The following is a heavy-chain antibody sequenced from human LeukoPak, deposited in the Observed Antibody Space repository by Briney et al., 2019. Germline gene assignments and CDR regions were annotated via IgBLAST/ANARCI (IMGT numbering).Heavy chain of an antibody. Sequence: PAGGSLRLSCAASGFTFSSHWMHWVRQAPGEGLVWVSRISGDGKYINYADSVRGADSVKGRFIISRDNAKNTLYLQMNSLRVEDTAIYYCARGYDSSGFPLNWGQGTLVTVSS. V-gene: IGHV3-74*01. CDR1: GFTFSSHW. CDR3: ARGYDSSGFPLN. D-gene: IGHD3-22*01. J-gene: IGHJ4*02. CDR2: ISGDGKYI.